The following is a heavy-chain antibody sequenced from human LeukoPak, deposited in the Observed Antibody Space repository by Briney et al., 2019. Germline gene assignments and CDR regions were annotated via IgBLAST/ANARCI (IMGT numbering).Heavy chain of an antibody. CDR1: GFTFTNYG. CDR3: AGKPMAHALDF. CDR2: ISANNGDT. V-gene: IGHV1-18*04. J-gene: IGHJ3*01. D-gene: IGHD3-10*01. Sequence: ASVKVSCKASGFTFTNYGFSWVRQAPGQGLEWMGWISANNGDTHYAQKFQGRVTMTTDTSTTTVYMELRSLTSDDSAVYYCAGKPMAHALDFWGQGTMVTVSS.